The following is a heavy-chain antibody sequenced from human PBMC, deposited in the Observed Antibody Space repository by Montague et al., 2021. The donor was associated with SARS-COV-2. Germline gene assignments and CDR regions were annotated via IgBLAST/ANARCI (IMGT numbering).Heavy chain of an antibody. CDR1: GYIFISHW. Sequence: QSGAEVKKPGESLRISCKVSGYIFISHWITWVRQMPGKGLEWMGRIDPSDSYTNYSPSFQGHVSISVDKSISTAYLQWSSLKASDTAMYYCARRDRPYSGYTTGYFDYWGQGTLVTVSS. CDR3: ARRDRPYSGYTTGYFDY. D-gene: IGHD5-12*01. J-gene: IGHJ4*02. CDR2: IDPSDSYT. V-gene: IGHV5-10-1*01.